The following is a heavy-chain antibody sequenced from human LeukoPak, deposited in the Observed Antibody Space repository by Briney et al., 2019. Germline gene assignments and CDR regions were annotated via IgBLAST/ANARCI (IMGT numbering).Heavy chain of an antibody. CDR3: ARTLVAAPGSKGGP. J-gene: IGHJ5*02. V-gene: IGHV3-11*03. Sequence: GGSLRLSCAASGFSFSDYYMSWIRQAPGKGLEWVSYISGSTSYTDYADSVKGRFTISRDNAKNSLYLQMNSLRAEDTAVYYCARTLVAAPGSKGGPWGQGTLVTVSS. D-gene: IGHD6-13*01. CDR1: GFSFSDYY. CDR2: ISGSTSYT.